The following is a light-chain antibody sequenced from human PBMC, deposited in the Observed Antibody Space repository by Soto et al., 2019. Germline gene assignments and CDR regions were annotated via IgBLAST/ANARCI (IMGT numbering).Light chain of an antibody. V-gene: IGKV2-28*01. Sequence: DIVVTQSPLSLPVTPGEPASISCRSSQSLLHSNGYNYLDWYLQKPGQSPQLLIYLGSNRSSGVPDRLSGSGSGTDFTLKISRVEAEDVGVYYCMQALQTPPWTFGQGTKVDIK. CDR2: LGS. CDR3: MQALQTPPWT. J-gene: IGKJ1*01. CDR1: QSLLHSNGYNY.